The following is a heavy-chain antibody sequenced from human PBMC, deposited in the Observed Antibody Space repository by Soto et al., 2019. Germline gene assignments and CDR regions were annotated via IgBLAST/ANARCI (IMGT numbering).Heavy chain of an antibody. CDR1: GSIFTKYV. Sequence: LPLTCSSSGSIFTKYVMHGVRHAHGKGLEWVAVVWANGINNYYAAFMEGRFTISRDNSKNSIYLQMNSLRVEATALYFCVRERGPFDAFDIWGQGTMVTV. J-gene: IGHJ3*02. CDR3: VRERGPFDAFDI. V-gene: IGHV3-33*01. CDR2: VWANGINN.